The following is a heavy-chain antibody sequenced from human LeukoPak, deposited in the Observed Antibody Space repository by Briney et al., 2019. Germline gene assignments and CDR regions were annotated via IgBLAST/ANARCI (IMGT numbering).Heavy chain of an antibody. CDR2: ISSSSSTI. CDR1: GFTFSSYS. D-gene: IGHD1-26*01. CDR3: ARGYPELNDAFDI. Sequence: GGSLRLSCAASGFTFSSYSMNWVRQAPGKGLEWDSYISSSSSTIYYADSVKGRFTISRDNAKNSLYLQMNSLRDEDTAVYYCARGYPELNDAFDIWGQGTMVTVSS. J-gene: IGHJ3*02. V-gene: IGHV3-48*02.